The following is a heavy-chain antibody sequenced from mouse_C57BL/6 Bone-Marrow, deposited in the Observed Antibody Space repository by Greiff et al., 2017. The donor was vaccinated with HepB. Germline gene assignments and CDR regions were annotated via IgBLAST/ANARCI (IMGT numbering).Heavy chain of an antibody. D-gene: IGHD2-5*01. J-gene: IGHJ2*01. CDR1: GFTFSSYA. V-gene: IGHV5-4*01. Sequence: EVMLVESGGGLVKPGGSLKLSCAASGFTFSSYAMSWVRQTPEKRLEWVATISDGGSYTYYPDNVKGRFTISRDNAKNNLYLQMSHLKSEDTAMYYCAREGYSNLDLGYWGQGTTLTVSS. CDR2: ISDGGSYT. CDR3: AREGYSNLDLGY.